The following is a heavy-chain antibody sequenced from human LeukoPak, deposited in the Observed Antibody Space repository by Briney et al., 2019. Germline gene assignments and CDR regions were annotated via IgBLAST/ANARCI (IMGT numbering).Heavy chain of an antibody. Sequence: GGSLRPSWAASGFTFSTYWMHWVRQAPGKGLVWVSRINGDGGSRNYADSVKGRFTISRDNAKNTLYLQMSSLRVEDTAVYYCASASSHRTAAGGDYWGQGTLVTVST. CDR1: GFTFSTYW. V-gene: IGHV3-74*01. CDR3: ASASSHRTAAGGDY. J-gene: IGHJ4*02. D-gene: IGHD6-13*01. CDR2: INGDGGSR.